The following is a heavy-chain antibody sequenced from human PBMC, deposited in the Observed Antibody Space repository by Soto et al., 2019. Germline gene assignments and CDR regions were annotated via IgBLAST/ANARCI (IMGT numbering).Heavy chain of an antibody. CDR2: LYSGGST. V-gene: IGHV3-53*01. CDR1: GLTVSSKY. CDR3: ARDSPPNDPDDYGDAFDI. D-gene: IGHD4-17*01. J-gene: IGHJ3*02. Sequence: GGSLRLSCAASGLTVSSKYMNWVRQAPGKGLEWVSVLYSGGSTSYADSVKGRFTVSRDNSKNTLYLQMNSLRAEDTAVYYCARDSPPNDPDDYGDAFDIWGQGTMVTVSS.